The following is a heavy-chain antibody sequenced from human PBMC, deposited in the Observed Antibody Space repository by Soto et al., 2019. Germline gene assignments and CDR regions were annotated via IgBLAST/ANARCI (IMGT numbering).Heavy chain of an antibody. J-gene: IGHJ3*02. D-gene: IGHD2-15*01. CDR2: IYPGDSDT. V-gene: IGHV5-51*01. Sequence: PGESLKISCKASGYSFSTYWIGWVRQMPGKGLEWMGIIYPGDSDTRYSPSFQGQVTMSADKSITTAYLQWSSLKATDTAVYFCARRGAEMFLATHSPYDAFDIWGQGTMVTVSS. CDR1: GYSFSTYW. CDR3: ARRGAEMFLATHSPYDAFDI.